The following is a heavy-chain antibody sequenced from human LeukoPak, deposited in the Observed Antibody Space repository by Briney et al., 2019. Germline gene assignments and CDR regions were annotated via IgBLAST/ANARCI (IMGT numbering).Heavy chain of an antibody. CDR1: GFTFSSYW. V-gene: IGHV3-74*01. CDR3: ARARITMIHGWFDP. CDR2: INRDGRMT. J-gene: IGHJ5*02. D-gene: IGHD3-22*01. Sequence: PGGSLRLSCAASGFTFSSYWMDWVRQVPGKGLVWVSGINRDGRMTRYAESVKGRFTISRDNSKNTLYLQMNSLRAEDTAVYYCARARITMIHGWFDPWGQGTLVTVSS.